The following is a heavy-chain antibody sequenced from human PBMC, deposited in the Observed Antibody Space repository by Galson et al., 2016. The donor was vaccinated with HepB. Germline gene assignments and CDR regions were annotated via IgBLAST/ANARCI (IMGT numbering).Heavy chain of an antibody. Sequence: SETLSLTCSVSGLSLNNYYWCWIRQPPGKGLEWIGHIHSGGSTSYNPSLQSRVTISVDTSKSQFSLNLSSVTAADTAVYYCARGDGYNYYWGQGTLVTVSS. CDR1: GLSLNNYY. CDR2: IHSGGST. D-gene: IGHD5-24*01. J-gene: IGHJ4*02. V-gene: IGHV4-59*01. CDR3: ARGDGYNYY.